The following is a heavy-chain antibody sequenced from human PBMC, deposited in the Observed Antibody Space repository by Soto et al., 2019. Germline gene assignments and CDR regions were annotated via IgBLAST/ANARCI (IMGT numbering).Heavy chain of an antibody. CDR3: ATGRLYYYDSSGYYYAFDI. J-gene: IGHJ3*02. V-gene: IGHV1-24*01. CDR1: GYTLTELS. Sequence: ASVKVSCKVSGYTLTELSMHWVRQAPGKGLEWMGGFDPEDGETIYAQKFQGRVTMTEDTSTDTAYMELSSLRSEDTAVYYCATGRLYYYDSSGYYYAFDIWGQGTMVTVSS. CDR2: FDPEDGET. D-gene: IGHD3-22*01.